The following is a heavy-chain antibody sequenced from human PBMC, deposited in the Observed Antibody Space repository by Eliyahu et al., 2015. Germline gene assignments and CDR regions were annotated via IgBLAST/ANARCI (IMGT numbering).Heavy chain of an antibody. D-gene: IGHD1-26*01. J-gene: IGHJ4*02. V-gene: IGHV4-4*07. Sequence: YYWSWIRQPAGKGLEWIGRIYTSGNTNYNPALKSRLTMSVDTSQNQFSLKLSSVTAADTAVYYCAKVVTYSGSYHFDSWGQGTLVTVSS. CDR3: AKVVTYSGSYHFDS. CDR2: IYTSGNT. CDR1: YY.